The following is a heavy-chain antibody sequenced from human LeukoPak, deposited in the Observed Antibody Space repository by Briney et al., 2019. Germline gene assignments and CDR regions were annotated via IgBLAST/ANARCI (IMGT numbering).Heavy chain of an antibody. D-gene: IGHD3-9*01. V-gene: IGHV4-59*08. Sequence: PSETLSLTCTVSGGSIRSYYWSWIRQPPGKGLEWIGYIYYSGSTNYNPSLKSRVTISVDMSKNQFSLKLSSVTAADTAAYYCARHVTISPDHYYYGMDVWGQGTTVTVSS. CDR3: ARHVTISPDHYYYGMDV. CDR2: IYYSGST. J-gene: IGHJ6*02. CDR1: GGSIRSYY.